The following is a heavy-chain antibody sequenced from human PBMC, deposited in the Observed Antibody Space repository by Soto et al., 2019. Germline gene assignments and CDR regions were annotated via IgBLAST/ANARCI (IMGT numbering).Heavy chain of an antibody. CDR2: ISGSGGST. V-gene: IGHV3-23*01. D-gene: IGHD3-10*01. J-gene: IGHJ4*02. CDR1: GFTFSSYA. Sequence: GGSLRLSCAASGFTFSSYAMSWVRQAPGKGLEWVSAISGSGGSTYYADSVKGRFTISRDNSKNTLYLQMNSLRAEDTAVYYCAKDQLLWFGELLHSFDYWGQGTLVTVSS. CDR3: AKDQLLWFGELLHSFDY.